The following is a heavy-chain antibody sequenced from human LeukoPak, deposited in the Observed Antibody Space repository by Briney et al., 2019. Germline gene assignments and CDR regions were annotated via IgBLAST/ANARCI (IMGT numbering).Heavy chain of an antibody. J-gene: IGHJ5*02. CDR2: IYTSGST. Sequence: SETLSLTCTVSGGSISSYYWSWVRQPAGKGLEWIGRIYTSGSTNYNPSLKSRVTMSVDTSKNQFSLKLSSVTAADTAVYYCARVSTSPYWGWFDPWGQGTLVTVSS. CDR3: ARVSTSPYWGWFDP. CDR1: GGSISSYY. V-gene: IGHV4-4*07. D-gene: IGHD2-2*01.